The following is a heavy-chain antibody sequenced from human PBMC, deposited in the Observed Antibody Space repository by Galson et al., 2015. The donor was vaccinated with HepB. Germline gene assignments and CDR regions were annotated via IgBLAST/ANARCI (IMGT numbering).Heavy chain of an antibody. CDR3: AREYSATWFSGLGY. CDR2: IYSGGST. V-gene: IGHV3-53*01. J-gene: IGHJ4*02. Sequence: SLRLSCAASGFTVTSNHLSWFRQAPGKGLEWVSVIYSGGSTFYANSVKGRFTISRDNSKNTVYLQMNSLRAEDTAVYYCAREYSATWFSGLGYWGQGTLVTVSS. CDR1: GFTVTSNH. D-gene: IGHD5-12*01.